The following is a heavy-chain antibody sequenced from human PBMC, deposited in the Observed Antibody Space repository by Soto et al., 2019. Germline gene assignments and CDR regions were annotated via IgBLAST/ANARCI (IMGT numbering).Heavy chain of an antibody. D-gene: IGHD1-1*01. V-gene: IGHV1-69*01. J-gene: IGHJ6*02. CDR1: GGTFNRYA. CDR2: IIPIFGTA. Sequence: QVLLVQSGAEVKKPGSSVKVSCKASGGTFNRYAINWVRQAPGXGLXWMGGIIPIFGTANYAQKFQGRVAITADESTSAAYMELRSLRSEDTAVYYXALWGXRDGNNSKYSYYDMDVWGQGTTVTVSS. CDR3: ALWGXRDGNNSKYSYYDMDV.